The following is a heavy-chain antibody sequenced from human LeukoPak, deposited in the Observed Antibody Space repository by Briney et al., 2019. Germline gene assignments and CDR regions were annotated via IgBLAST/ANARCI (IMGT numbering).Heavy chain of an antibody. J-gene: IGHJ4*02. CDR2: MNPNSGNT. V-gene: IGHV1-8*03. D-gene: IGHD6-19*01. CDR3: ATMTIAVAGMGY. Sequence: ASVKVSCKASGYTFTSYDINWVRQATGQGLEWMGWMNPNSGNTGYAQKFQGRVTITRNTSISTAYMELSSLRSEDTAVYYCATMTIAVAGMGYWGQGTLVTVSS. CDR1: GYTFTSYD.